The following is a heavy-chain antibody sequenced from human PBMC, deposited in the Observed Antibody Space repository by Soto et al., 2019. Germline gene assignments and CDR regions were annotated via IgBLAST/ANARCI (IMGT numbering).Heavy chain of an antibody. J-gene: IGHJ4*02. V-gene: IGHV4-59*01. D-gene: IGHD3-10*01. CDR2: IYYSGST. CDR3: ARDRGYYGSGSYYRVFDY. CDR1: GGSISSYY. Sequence: QVQLQESGPGLVKPSETLSLTCTVSGGSISSYYWSWIRQPPGKGLEWIGYIYYSGSTNYNPSLKSRVTLSVDTSKNQFSLKLSSVTAADTAVYYCARDRGYYGSGSYYRVFDYWGQGTLVTVSS.